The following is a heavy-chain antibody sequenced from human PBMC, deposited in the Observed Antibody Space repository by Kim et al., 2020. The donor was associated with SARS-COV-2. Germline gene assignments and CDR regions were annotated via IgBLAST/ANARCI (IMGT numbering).Heavy chain of an antibody. CDR3: AKDRIAAAGYLDY. V-gene: IGHV3-9*01. J-gene: IGHJ4*02. D-gene: IGHD6-13*01. Sequence: YADSVKGRFTISRDNAKNSLYLQMNSLRAEDTALYYCAKDRIAAAGYLDYWGQGTLVTVSS.